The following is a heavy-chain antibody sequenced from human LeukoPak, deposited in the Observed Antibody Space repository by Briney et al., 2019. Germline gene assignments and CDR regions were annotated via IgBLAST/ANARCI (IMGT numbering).Heavy chain of an antibody. J-gene: IGHJ4*02. CDR2: LSASGGST. CDR1: GFTFSSYA. Sequence: PGGSLRLSCAASGFTFSSYAMSWVRRAPGKGLEWVSDLSASGGSTYYADSVKGRFSISRDNSKNTLYLQMNRLRAEDTAVYYCAKRGGSSWFGDFDYWGQGTLVTVSS. D-gene: IGHD6-13*01. V-gene: IGHV3-23*01. CDR3: AKRGGSSWFGDFDY.